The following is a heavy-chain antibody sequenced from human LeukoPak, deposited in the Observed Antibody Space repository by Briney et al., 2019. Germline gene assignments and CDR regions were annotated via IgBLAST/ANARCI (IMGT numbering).Heavy chain of an antibody. CDR2: ISSSSSYI. V-gene: IGHV3-21*04. Sequence: PGGSLRLSCAASGFTFSSYAMSWVRQAPGKGLECVSSISSSSSYIYYADSVKGRFTISRDNAKNSLYLQMNSLRPEDTALYYCAKDTELGGGLLGAFDYWGQGTLVTVSS. CDR1: GFTFSSYA. D-gene: IGHD2/OR15-2a*01. J-gene: IGHJ4*02. CDR3: AKDTELGGGLLGAFDY.